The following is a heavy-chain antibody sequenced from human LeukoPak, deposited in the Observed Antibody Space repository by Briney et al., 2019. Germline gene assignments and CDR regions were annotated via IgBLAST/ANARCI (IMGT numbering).Heavy chain of an antibody. CDR3: AREYGGNSDYFDY. CDR2: INSDGSST. Sequence: GGSLRLSCAASGFTFSSYWMPWVRQAPGKGLVWVSRINSDGSSTSYADSVKGRFTISRDNAKNTLYLQMNSLRAEDTAVYYCAREYGGNSDYFDYWGQGTLVTVSS. CDR1: GFTFSSYW. D-gene: IGHD4-23*01. V-gene: IGHV3-74*01. J-gene: IGHJ4*02.